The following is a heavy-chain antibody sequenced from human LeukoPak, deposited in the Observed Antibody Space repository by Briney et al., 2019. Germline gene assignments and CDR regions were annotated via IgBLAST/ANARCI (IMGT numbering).Heavy chain of an antibody. CDR2: IYYSGST. CDR1: GGSISSSSYY. Sequence: PSETLSLTCTVSGGSISSSSYYWGWIRQPPGKGLEWIGSIYYSGSTYYNPSLKSRVTIPVDTSKNQFSLKLSSVTAADTAVYYCARVGGYYDILTGLVEWGQGTLVTVSS. D-gene: IGHD3-9*01. CDR3: ARVGGYYDILTGLVE. J-gene: IGHJ4*02. V-gene: IGHV4-39*07.